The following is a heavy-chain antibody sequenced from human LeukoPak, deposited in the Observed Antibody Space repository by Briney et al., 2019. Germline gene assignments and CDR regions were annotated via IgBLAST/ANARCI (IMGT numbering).Heavy chain of an antibody. Sequence: SETLSLTCTVSGGSISSYYWSWIRQPPGKGLEWIEYIYYSGSTNYNPSLKSRVTISVDTSKNQFSLKLSSVTAADTAVYYCARVRITGTTTAFDYWGQGTLVTVSS. D-gene: IGHD1-7*01. J-gene: IGHJ4*02. CDR2: IYYSGST. CDR1: GGSISSYY. CDR3: ARVRITGTTTAFDY. V-gene: IGHV4-59*01.